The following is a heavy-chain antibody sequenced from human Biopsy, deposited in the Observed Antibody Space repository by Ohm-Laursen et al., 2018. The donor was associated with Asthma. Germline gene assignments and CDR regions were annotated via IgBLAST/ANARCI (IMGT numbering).Heavy chain of an antibody. J-gene: IGHJ4*02. CDR1: GASITSGAYY. V-gene: IGHV4-39*01. CDR3: ARHDHRWDTYADF. D-gene: IGHD2-2*01. CDR2: MYYGETT. Sequence: GTLSLTCTVSGASITSGAYYWGWIRQPPGKGLEWIGSMYYGETTYYSPSLKSRVTISVDTSKNQFSLILSSVTAADTAVYYCARHDHRWDTYADFWGQGTLVTVPS.